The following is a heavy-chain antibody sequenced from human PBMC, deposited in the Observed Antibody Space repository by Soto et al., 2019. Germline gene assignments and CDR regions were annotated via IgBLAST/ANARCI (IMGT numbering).Heavy chain of an antibody. D-gene: IGHD3-22*01. CDR1: GFTFSSYA. CDR3: ARDQTPVKYDDSSGSHWFDP. CDR2: ISYDGSNK. V-gene: IGHV3-30-3*01. Sequence: QVQLVESGGGVVQPGRSLRISGAASGFTFSSYAMHWVRQSPGKGLEWVAVISYDGSNKYYADSVKGRFTISRDNSKNTLYLQMNSLRAEDTAVYYWARDQTPVKYDDSSGSHWFDPWGQGNLVPGSS. J-gene: IGHJ5*02.